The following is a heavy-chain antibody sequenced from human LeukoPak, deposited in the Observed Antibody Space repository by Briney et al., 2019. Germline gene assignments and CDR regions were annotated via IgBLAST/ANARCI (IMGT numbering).Heavy chain of an antibody. Sequence: GASVKVSCKASGYTFTSCGISWVRQAPGQGLEWMGWISTYNGNTNYAQKLQGRVTMTTDTSTSTAYMELRSLRSDDTAVYYCARETGSSGWSRFDYWGQGTLVTVSS. CDR1: GYTFTSCG. CDR3: ARETGSSGWSRFDY. CDR2: ISTYNGNT. J-gene: IGHJ4*02. V-gene: IGHV1-18*04. D-gene: IGHD6-19*01.